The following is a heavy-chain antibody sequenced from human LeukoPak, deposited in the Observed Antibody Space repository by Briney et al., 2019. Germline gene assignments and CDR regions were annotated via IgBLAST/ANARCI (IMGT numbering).Heavy chain of an antibody. CDR1: GGSISSYY. Sequence: PSETLSLTCTVSGGSISSYYWSWIRQPPGKGLEWIGYIYYSGSTNYNPSLKSRVTISVDTSKNQLSLKLSSVTAADTAVYYCARGTDTAIGYLSYDYWGQGTLVTVSS. J-gene: IGHJ4*02. CDR3: ARGTDTAIGYLSYDY. D-gene: IGHD5-18*01. CDR2: IYYSGST. V-gene: IGHV4-59*01.